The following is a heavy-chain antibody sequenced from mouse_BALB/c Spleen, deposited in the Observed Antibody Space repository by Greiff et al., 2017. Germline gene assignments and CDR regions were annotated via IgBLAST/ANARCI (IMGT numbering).Heavy chain of an antibody. J-gene: IGHJ4*01. CDR1: GFTFSSYA. Sequence: EVKLVESGGGLVKPGGSLKLSCAASGFTFSSYAMSWVRQTPEKRLEWVASISSGGSTYYPDSVKGRFTISRDNARNILYLQMSSLRSEDTAMYYCAREDYRYDGHYAMDYWGQGTSVTVSS. CDR3: AREDYRYDGHYAMDY. V-gene: IGHV5-6-5*01. D-gene: IGHD2-14*01. CDR2: ISSGGST.